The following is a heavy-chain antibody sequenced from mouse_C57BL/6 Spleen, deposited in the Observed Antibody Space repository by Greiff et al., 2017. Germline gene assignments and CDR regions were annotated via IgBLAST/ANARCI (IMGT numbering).Heavy chain of an antibody. V-gene: IGHV1-53*01. CDR1: GYTFTSYW. CDR2: INPSNGGT. J-gene: IGHJ2*01. CDR3: ARALITTVVAYYFDY. D-gene: IGHD1-1*01. Sequence: QVQLQQPGTELVKPGASVKLSCKASGYTFTSYWMHWVKQRPGQGLEWIGNINPSNGGTNYNEKFKSKATLTVDKSSSTAYMQLSSLTSEDSAVYYCARALITTVVAYYFDYWGQGTTLTVSS.